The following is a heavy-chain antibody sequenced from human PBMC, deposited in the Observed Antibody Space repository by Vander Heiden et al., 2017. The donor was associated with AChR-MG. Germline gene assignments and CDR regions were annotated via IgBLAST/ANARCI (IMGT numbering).Heavy chain of an antibody. J-gene: IGHJ6*02. V-gene: IGHV3-21*01. Sequence: EVQRVESGGGLVKPGGSLRLSCAALAFTFRSSRMNWVPHAPGKGLEWVSSSSSSSSYIYYADSVKGRFTISRDNAKNSLYLQMNSLRAEDTAVYYCASFYGSGSYGYYYYYGMDVWGQGTTVTVSS. D-gene: IGHD3-10*01. CDR1: AFTFRSSR. CDR2: SSSSSSYI. CDR3: ASFYGSGSYGYYYYYGMDV.